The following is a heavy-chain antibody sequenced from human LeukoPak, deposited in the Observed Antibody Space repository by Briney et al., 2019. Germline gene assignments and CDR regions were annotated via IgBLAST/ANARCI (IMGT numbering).Heavy chain of an antibody. CDR3: AGRDIVVVPAAMSFTFDI. J-gene: IGHJ3*02. Sequence: GESLKISCRGSGYSFTSYWIGWVRQMPGKGLEWMGIIYPGDSDTRYSPSFQGQVTISADKSINTAYLQWSSLKASDTAMYYCAGRDIVVVPAAMSFTFDIWGQGTMITVSS. V-gene: IGHV5-51*01. CDR2: IYPGDSDT. D-gene: IGHD2-2*01. CDR1: GYSFTSYW.